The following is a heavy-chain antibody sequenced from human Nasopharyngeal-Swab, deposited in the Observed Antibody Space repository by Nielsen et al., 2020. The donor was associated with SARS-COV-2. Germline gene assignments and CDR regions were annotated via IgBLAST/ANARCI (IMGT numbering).Heavy chain of an antibody. Sequence: ASVKVSCKASGFTFNQYYMHWVRQAPGQGLGWMGVITPSGGATNYARKFQGRVTMTRDPSTSTVYLDLSSLKSEDTAVYFCAREPGGIVAPGRHFDPWGQGTLVTVSS. CDR2: ITPSGGAT. CDR1: GFTFNQYY. CDR3: AREPGGIVAPGRHFDP. D-gene: IGHD6-13*01. J-gene: IGHJ5*02. V-gene: IGHV1-46*02.